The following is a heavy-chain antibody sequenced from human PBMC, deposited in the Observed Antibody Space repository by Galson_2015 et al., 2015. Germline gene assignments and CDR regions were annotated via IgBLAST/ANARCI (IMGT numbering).Heavy chain of an antibody. V-gene: IGHV3-23*01. CDR3: ARGFADYFDY. CDR2: ISARDGGT. Sequence: SLRLSCAASGFTFSSYAMSWVRQAPGKGLEWVSVISARDGGTYYADSVKGRFTISRDNFKNMLYVQMNKLRAEDTAVYYCARGFADYFDYWGQ. D-gene: IGHD2-21*01. J-gene: IGHJ4*02. CDR1: GFTFSSYA.